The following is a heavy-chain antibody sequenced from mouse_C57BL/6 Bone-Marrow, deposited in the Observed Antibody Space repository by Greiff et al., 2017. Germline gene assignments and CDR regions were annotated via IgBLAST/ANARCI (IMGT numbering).Heavy chain of an antibody. D-gene: IGHD2-3*01. CDR2: IDPNSGGT. V-gene: IGHV1-72*01. CDR3: ARGLLRPYYAMDY. CDR1: GYTFTSYW. Sequence: QVQLQQPGAELVKPGASVKLSCKASGYTFTSYWMHWVKQRPGRGLERIGRIDPNSGGTKYNEKFKSKATLTVDKPSSTAYMQLSSLTSEDSAVYYCARGLLRPYYAMDYWGQGTSVTVSS. J-gene: IGHJ4*01.